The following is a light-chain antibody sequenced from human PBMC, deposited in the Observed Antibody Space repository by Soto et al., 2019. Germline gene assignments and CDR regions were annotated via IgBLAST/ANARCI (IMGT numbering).Light chain of an antibody. CDR3: AAWDDSLNGPV. Sequence: QTVVTQPPSASGTPGQWVNIACSGSSSNIGSNTVNWYQQLPGTAPKLLIYSNNQRPSGVPGRFSGSKSGTSASLAISGLQSEDEADYYCAAWDDSLNGPVFGGGTKLTVL. J-gene: IGLJ2*01. CDR2: SNN. CDR1: SSNIGSNT. V-gene: IGLV1-44*01.